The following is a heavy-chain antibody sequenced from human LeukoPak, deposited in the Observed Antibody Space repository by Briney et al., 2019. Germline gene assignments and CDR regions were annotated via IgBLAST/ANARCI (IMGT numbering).Heavy chain of an antibody. V-gene: IGHV1-18*01. D-gene: IGHD4-23*01. CDR1: GYTFTSYG. CDR2: ISAYNGNT. CDR3: SSFQRRPPAVGFEY. J-gene: IGHJ4*02. Sequence: ASGKVSCKASGYTFTSYGISWVRQAPVQGLEWMGWISAYNGNTNYAQKLHGRVTMTIDTSKGTAYMELSSLRSEDTAVYFCSSFQRRPPAVGFEYWGKGALVT.